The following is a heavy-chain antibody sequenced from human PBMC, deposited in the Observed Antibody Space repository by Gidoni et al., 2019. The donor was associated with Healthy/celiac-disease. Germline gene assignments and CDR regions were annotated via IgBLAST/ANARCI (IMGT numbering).Heavy chain of an antibody. CDR1: GYTFTGYY. D-gene: IGHD6-19*01. V-gene: IGHV1-2*02. J-gene: IGHJ4*02. CDR3: AREPLAVAGTPVYYFDY. CDR2: INPNSGGT. Sequence: QVQLVQSGAEVKKPGASVKVSCKASGYTFTGYYMHWVRQAPGQGLEWMGWINPNSGGTNYAQKFQGRVTMTRDTSISTAYMELSRLRSDDTAVYYCAREPLAVAGTPVYYFDYWGQGTLVTVSS.